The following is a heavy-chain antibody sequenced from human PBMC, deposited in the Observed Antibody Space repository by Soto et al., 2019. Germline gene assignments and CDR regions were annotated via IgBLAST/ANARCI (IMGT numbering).Heavy chain of an antibody. CDR2: IYSGGST. Sequence: EVQLVESGGGLVQPGGSLRLSCAASGFTVRSNYMSWVRQAPGKGLEWVSVIYSGGSTYYADSVKGRFTISRHNSKNTLYLQMNSLRAEDTAVYYCASAYSSSSYYYYYMDVWGKGTTVTVSS. CDR3: ASAYSSSSYYYYYMDV. CDR1: GFTVRSNY. D-gene: IGHD6-13*01. J-gene: IGHJ6*03. V-gene: IGHV3-53*04.